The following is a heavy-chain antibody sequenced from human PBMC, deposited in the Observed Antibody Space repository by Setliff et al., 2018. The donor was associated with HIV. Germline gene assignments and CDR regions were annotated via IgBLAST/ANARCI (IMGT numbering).Heavy chain of an antibody. CDR2: IYSGGST. CDR3: ASSRDSSYDAFDI. V-gene: IGHV3-53*01. D-gene: IGHD2-15*01. J-gene: IGHJ3*02. CDR1: GFTVSSNY. Sequence: GSLRLSCAASGFTVSSNYMSRVRQAPGKGLEWVSVIYSGGSTYYADSVKGRFTISRDNSKNTLYLQMNSLRAEDTAVDYCASSRDSSYDAFDIWGQGTMVTVSS.